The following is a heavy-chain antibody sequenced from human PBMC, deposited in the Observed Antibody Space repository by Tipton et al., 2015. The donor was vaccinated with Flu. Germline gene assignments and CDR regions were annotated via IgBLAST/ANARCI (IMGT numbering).Heavy chain of an antibody. CDR1: GGSISRSHYS. Sequence: TLSLTCTVSGGSISRSHYSWGWIRQSPGKGLEWIGNIQYSGLTNYNPSLKSRVTIAVDTSKNQFSLQLSSVAAADTAVYYCARHVDRSWMLEFWGQGTLVTVSS. V-gene: IGHV4-61*05. CDR3: ARHVDRSWMLEF. CDR2: IQYSGLT. D-gene: IGHD3-10*01. J-gene: IGHJ4*02.